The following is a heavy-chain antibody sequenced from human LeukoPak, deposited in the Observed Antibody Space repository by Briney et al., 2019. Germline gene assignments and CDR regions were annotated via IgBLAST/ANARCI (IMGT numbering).Heavy chain of an antibody. V-gene: IGHV3-23*01. CDR2: ISGSGGST. CDR1: GFTFSSYG. D-gene: IGHD1-20*01. Sequence: GGTLRLSCAASGFTFSSYGMSWVRQAPGKGLEWVSAISGSGGSTYYADSVKGRFTISRDNSKNTLYLQMNSLRAEDTAVYYCARGGVITGEDYWGQGTLVTVSS. CDR3: ARGGVITGEDY. J-gene: IGHJ4*02.